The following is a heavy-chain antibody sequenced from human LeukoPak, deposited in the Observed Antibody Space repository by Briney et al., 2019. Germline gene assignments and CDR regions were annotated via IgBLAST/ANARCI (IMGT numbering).Heavy chain of an antibody. Sequence: PSQTLSLTCAVSGGSISSGGYSWSWIRQPPGRGLEWIVYIYHSGSTYYNPSLKSRFTISVDRSKNQFSLKLSSVTAADTAVYYCARNHLTGYFYYGMDVWGKGTTVTVPS. V-gene: IGHV4-30-2*01. CDR3: ARNHLTGYFYYGMDV. CDR2: IYHSGST. D-gene: IGHD3-9*01. CDR1: GGSISSGGYS. J-gene: IGHJ6*04.